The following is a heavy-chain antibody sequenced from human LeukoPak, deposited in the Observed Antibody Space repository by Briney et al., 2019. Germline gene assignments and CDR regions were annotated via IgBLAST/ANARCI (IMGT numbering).Heavy chain of an antibody. CDR3: ARVRVDTAMDGGY. D-gene: IGHD5-18*01. Sequence: GGSLRLSCAASGFTFSSYAMHWVRQAPGKGLEWVAVISYDGSNKYYADSVKGRFTISRDNSKNTLYLQMNSLRAEDTAVYYCARVRVDTAMDGGYWGQGTLVTVSS. J-gene: IGHJ4*02. V-gene: IGHV3-30-3*01. CDR1: GFTFSSYA. CDR2: ISYDGSNK.